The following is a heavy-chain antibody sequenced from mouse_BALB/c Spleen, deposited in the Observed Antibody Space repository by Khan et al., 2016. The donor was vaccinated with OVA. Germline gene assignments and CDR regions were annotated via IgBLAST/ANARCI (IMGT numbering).Heavy chain of an antibody. J-gene: IGHJ2*01. CDR1: GYSITSGYV. CDR2: ISYSGSI. Sequence: EVQLQESGPGLVKPSQSLSLTCTVSGYSITSGYVWNGIRQFPGNNLECMDYISYSGSINYNPYLKSRISITRDTSKNQFFLQLNSVTTEDTTTYYCARTARIEYWGQGTTLTVSS. V-gene: IGHV3-2*02. CDR3: ARTARIEY. D-gene: IGHD1-2*01.